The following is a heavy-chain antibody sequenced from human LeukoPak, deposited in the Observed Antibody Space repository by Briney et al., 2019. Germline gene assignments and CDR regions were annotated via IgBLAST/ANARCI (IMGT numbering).Heavy chain of an antibody. D-gene: IGHD6-19*01. J-gene: IGHJ3*02. Sequence: GGSLRLSCAASGFTFSSYWMHWVRQAPGKGLVWVSHINSDGSSTSYADSVKGRFTISRDNAKNTLYLQMNSLRAEDTAVYYCARDLPLGGGWYFSEDDAFDIWGQGTMVTVSS. CDR3: ARDLPLGGGWYFSEDDAFDI. CDR1: GFTFSSYW. V-gene: IGHV3-74*01. CDR2: INSDGSST.